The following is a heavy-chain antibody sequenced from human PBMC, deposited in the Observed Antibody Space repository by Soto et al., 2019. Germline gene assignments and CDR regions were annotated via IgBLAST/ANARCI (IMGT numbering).Heavy chain of an antibody. J-gene: IGHJ4*02. CDR2: INSDGSST. V-gene: IGHV3-74*01. CDR3: ARGSGSYYFDY. CDR1: GFTFSSYW. Sequence: VGSLRLSCAASGFTFSSYWMHWVRQAPGKGLVWVSRINSDGSSTSYADSVKGRFTISRDNAKNTLYLQMNSLRAEDTAVYYCARGSGSYYFDYWGQGTLVTVSS. D-gene: IGHD3-10*01.